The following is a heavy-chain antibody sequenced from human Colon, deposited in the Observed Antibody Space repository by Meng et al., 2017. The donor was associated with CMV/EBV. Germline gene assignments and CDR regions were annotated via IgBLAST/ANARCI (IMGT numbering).Heavy chain of an antibody. CDR1: GFTFSSYD. CDR3: ARGRYYYGMDV. J-gene: IGHJ6*02. Sequence: LTCAASGFTFSSYDMHWVRQATGKGLEWVSAIGTAGDTYYPGSVKGRFTISRENAKNSLYLQMNSLRAGDTAVYYCARGRYYYGMDVWGQGTTVTVSS. CDR2: IGTAGDT. V-gene: IGHV3-13*01.